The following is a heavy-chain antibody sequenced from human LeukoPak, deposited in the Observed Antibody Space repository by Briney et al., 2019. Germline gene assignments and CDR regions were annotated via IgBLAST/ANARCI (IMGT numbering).Heavy chain of an antibody. CDR1: GGSISSTNW. CDR2: IYHSGST. Sequence: PSGTLSLTCPVSGGSISSTNWWSWVRQPPGKGLEWIGEIYHSGSTKYDPSLKSRVTISVDKSKFQFSLKLTSVTAADTAVYYCVTNSWEYWGQGTLVTVSS. D-gene: IGHD6-13*01. CDR3: VTNSWEY. J-gene: IGHJ4*02. V-gene: IGHV4-4*02.